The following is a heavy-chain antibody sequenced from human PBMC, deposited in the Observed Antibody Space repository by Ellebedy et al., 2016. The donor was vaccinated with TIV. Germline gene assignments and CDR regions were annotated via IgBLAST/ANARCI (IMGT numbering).Heavy chain of an antibody. CDR1: GGSISSYY. CDR3: ARQGMARYFDWTFDY. J-gene: IGHJ4*02. D-gene: IGHD3-9*01. CDR2: IYFSGST. V-gene: IGHV4-59*08. Sequence: MPSETLSLTCTVSGGSISSYYWSWIRQPPGKGLEWIGYIYFSGSTNSNPSLKSRVTISVDRSTNQFSLNLSSVTAADTAVYYCARQGMARYFDWTFDYWGQGTLVTVSS.